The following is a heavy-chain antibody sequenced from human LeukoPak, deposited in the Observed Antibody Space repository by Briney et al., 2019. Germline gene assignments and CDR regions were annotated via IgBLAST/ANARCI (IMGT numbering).Heavy chain of an antibody. CDR2: ISSSGSTI. CDR1: GFTFSSYE. D-gene: IGHD4-17*01. Sequence: GGSLRLSCAASGFTFSSYEMNWVRQAPGKGLEWVSYISSSGSTIYYADSVKGRFTISRDNAKNSLYLQMNSLRAEDTAAYYCARAYGDYDFDYWGQGTLVTVSS. J-gene: IGHJ4*02. V-gene: IGHV3-48*03. CDR3: ARAYGDYDFDY.